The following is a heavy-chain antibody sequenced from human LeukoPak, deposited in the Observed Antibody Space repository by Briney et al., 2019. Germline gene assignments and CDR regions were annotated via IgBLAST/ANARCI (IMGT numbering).Heavy chain of an antibody. CDR3: ARDSPFGGN. V-gene: IGHV3-7*01. D-gene: IGHD4-23*01. Sequence: AGGSLRLSCAASGFTFSTYWMSWVRQAPGKGLEWVANIKGDGSERNYVDSVKGRFTISRDNAKNSLYLQINSLRAEDTAVYYCARDSPFGGNWGQGTLVTVSS. J-gene: IGHJ4*02. CDR1: GFTFSTYW. CDR2: IKGDGSER.